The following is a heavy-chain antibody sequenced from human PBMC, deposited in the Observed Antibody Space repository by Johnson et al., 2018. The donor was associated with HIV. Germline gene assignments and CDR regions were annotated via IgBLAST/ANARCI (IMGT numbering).Heavy chain of an antibody. J-gene: IGHJ3*02. D-gene: IGHD2-21*01. CDR2: IYSGGST. V-gene: IGHV3-66*01. Sequence: VQLVESGGNLVQPGGSLRLSCAASGFTVSSNYMTWVRQAPGKGLEWVSVIYSGGSTYYADSVKGRFIISRDNSKNTLLLQMNSLRAEDTAMYFCARGGPFHAFDIWGHGTTVTVSS. CDR1: GFTVSSNY. CDR3: ARGGPFHAFDI.